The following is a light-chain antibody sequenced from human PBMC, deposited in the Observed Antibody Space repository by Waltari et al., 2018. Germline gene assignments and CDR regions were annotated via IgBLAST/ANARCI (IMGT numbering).Light chain of an antibody. V-gene: IGLV4-69*01. Sequence: QLVLTPSPSASASLGASVKLTCTLSSGHSSTVIPWPQQQPEKGPRYLMKVNSDGSHSKGDEIPDRFSGSSSGAERYLTISSLQSEDEADYYCQTGGHGTWVFGGGTKLTVL. CDR3: QTGGHGTWV. CDR1: SGHSSTV. CDR2: VNSDGSH. J-gene: IGLJ3*02.